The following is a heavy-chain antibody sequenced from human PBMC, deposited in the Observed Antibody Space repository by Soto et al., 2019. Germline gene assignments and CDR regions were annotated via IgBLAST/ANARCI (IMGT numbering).Heavy chain of an antibody. D-gene: IGHD3-22*01. Sequence: SVKVSCKASVGTFSSYAISWVRQAPGQGLEWMGGIIPIFGTANYAQKFQGRVTITADESTSTAYMELSSLRSEDTAVYYCARHQGSYYDSSGYQMGGDAFDIWDQGTMVTVSS. V-gene: IGHV1-69*13. CDR1: VGTFSSYA. J-gene: IGHJ3*02. CDR2: IIPIFGTA. CDR3: ARHQGSYYDSSGYQMGGDAFDI.